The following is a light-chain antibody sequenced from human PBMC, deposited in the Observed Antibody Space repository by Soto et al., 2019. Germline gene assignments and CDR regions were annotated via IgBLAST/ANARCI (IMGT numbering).Light chain of an antibody. V-gene: IGKV4-1*01. CDR2: WSS. CDR3: QEYYGTPPYT. CDR1: QSLLHSSNNKNY. Sequence: DIVMTQSPDSLAVSLGERATINCKSSQSLLHSSNNKNYLAWYQRKPGQPPKLLIYWSSTRESGVPDRFSGSGSGTDFTLTISSLQAEDVAVYYCQEYYGTPPYTFGQGTKLAIK. J-gene: IGKJ2*01.